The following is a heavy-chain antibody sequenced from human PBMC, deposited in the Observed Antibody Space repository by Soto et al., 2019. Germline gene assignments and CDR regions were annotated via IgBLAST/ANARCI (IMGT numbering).Heavy chain of an antibody. V-gene: IGHV3-23*01. CDR1: GFTFSSYA. CDR3: AKDSDSMGAGGPVLAY. J-gene: IGHJ4*02. CDR2: ISGSGGST. D-gene: IGHD2-21*02. Sequence: QPGGSLRLSCAASGFTFSSYAMSWVRQAPGKGLEWVSAISGSGGSTHYADSVKGRFTISRDNSKNTLYLQMNSLRAEDTAVYYCAKDSDSMGAGGPVLAYWGQGTLVTVSS.